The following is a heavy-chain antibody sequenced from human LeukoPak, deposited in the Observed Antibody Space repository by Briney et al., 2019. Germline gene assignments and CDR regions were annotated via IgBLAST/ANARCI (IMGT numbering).Heavy chain of an antibody. J-gene: IGHJ6*03. V-gene: IGHV4-34*01. CDR2: INHSGST. CDR1: GGSFSGYY. Sequence: SETLSLTCAVYGGSFSGYYWSWIRQPPGKGLEWIGEINHSGSTSYNPSLKSRVTISVDTSKNQFSLKLSSVTAADTAVYYCARVSQGYSKTASHSYSYYYMDVWGKGTTVTVSS. D-gene: IGHD2-15*01. CDR3: ARVSQGYSKTASHSYSYYYMDV.